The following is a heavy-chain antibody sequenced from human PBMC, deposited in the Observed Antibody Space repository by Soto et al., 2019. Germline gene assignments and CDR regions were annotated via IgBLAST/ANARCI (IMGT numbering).Heavy chain of an antibody. CDR1: GYTFTGYY. J-gene: IGHJ5*02. D-gene: IGHD2-15*01. CDR3: ARGVYCSGGSCYSNWFDP. Sequence: GASVKVSCKASGYTFTGYYMHWVRQAPGQGLEWMGWINPNSGGTNYAQKFQGWVTMTRDTSISTAYMELSRLRSDDTAVYYCARGVYCSGGSCYSNWFDPWGQGTLVTVSS. V-gene: IGHV1-2*04. CDR2: INPNSGGT.